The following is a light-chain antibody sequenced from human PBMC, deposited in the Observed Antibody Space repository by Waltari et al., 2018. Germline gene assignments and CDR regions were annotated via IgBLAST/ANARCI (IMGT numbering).Light chain of an antibody. CDR2: LGS. V-gene: IGKV2-28*01. J-gene: IGKJ5*01. CDR1: QSLLHSNGYNY. CDR3: HHYYIPPLT. Sequence: DIVMTQSPLSLPVTPGEPASISCRSSQSLLHSNGYNYLDWYLQKPGQSPQLLIYLGSNLASGVPDRFSGSGSGTDFTLKISRVEAEDVGVYYCHHYYIPPLTFGQGTRLEI.